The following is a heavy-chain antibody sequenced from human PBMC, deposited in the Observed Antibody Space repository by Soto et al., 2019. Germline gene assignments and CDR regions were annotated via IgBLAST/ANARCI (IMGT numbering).Heavy chain of an antibody. Sequence: SETLSLTCTVSGGSISSSSYYWGWIRQPPGKGLEWIGSIYYSGSTYYNPSLKSRVTISVDTSKNQFSLKLSSVTAADTAVYYCAGGSTRTNYYYYYYMDVWGKGTTVTVSS. CDR3: AGGSTRTNYYYYYYMDV. J-gene: IGHJ6*03. CDR1: GGSISSSSYY. V-gene: IGHV4-39*01. D-gene: IGHD2-2*01. CDR2: IYYSGST.